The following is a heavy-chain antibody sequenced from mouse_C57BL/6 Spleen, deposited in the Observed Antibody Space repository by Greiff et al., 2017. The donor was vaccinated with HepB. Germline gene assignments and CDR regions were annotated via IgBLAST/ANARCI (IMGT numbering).Heavy chain of an antibody. CDR2: ISYDGSN. D-gene: IGHD1-1*01. Sequence: EVQLQQSGPGLVKPSQSLSLTCSVTGYSITSGYYWNWIRQFPGNKLEWMGYISYDGSNNYNPSLKNRISITRDTSKNQFFLKLNSVTTEDTATYDCARDYYYGSSFYYFDYWGQGTTLTVSS. V-gene: IGHV3-6*01. CDR1: GYSITSGYY. J-gene: IGHJ2*01. CDR3: ARDYYYGSSFYYFDY.